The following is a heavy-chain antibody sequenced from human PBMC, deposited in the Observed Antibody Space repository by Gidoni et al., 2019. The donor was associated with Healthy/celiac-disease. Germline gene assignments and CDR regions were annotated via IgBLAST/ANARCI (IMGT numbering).Heavy chain of an antibody. D-gene: IGHD6-6*01. CDR2: SIPICGTA. J-gene: IGHJ6*04. Sequence: QVQLVQSGAEVKKPGSSVKVSCKASGRTFSSYAISWVRQAPGQGLEWMGGSIPICGTANYAQKYQGRVTITADESTSTAYMELSSLRSEDTAVYYCARDWGEYSSFRDYYGMDVWGKGTTVTVSS. CDR3: ARDWGEYSSFRDYYGMDV. CDR1: GRTFSSYA. V-gene: IGHV1-69*01.